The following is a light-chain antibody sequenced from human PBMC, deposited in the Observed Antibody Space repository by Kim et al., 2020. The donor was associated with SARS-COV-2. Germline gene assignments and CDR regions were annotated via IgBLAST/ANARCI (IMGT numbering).Light chain of an antibody. J-gene: IGKJ4*01. CDR2: AAS. Sequence: ASVGDLVTITCRTSQNIRNSLNWYQQKPGKSPNLLIYAASRVESGVPSRLSGRGSGTDFTLTISNLQPEDFTTYFCQQSHTMPFTFGGGTKVDIK. CDR3: QQSHTMPFT. V-gene: IGKV1-39*01. CDR1: QNIRNS.